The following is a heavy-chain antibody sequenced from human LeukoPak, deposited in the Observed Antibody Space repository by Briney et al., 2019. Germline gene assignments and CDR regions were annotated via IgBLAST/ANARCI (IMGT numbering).Heavy chain of an antibody. J-gene: IGHJ5*02. CDR1: GFTVSSNY. Sequence: GGSLRLSCAASGFTVSSNYMSWVRQAPGKGLEWVSVIYSGGTTYYADSVKGRFTISRDNSKNTLDLQMNSLRVEDTAVYYCAKGGVRATPRFDPWGQGTLVTVSS. CDR3: AKGGVRATPRFDP. D-gene: IGHD1-26*01. CDR2: IYSGGTT. V-gene: IGHV3-66*01.